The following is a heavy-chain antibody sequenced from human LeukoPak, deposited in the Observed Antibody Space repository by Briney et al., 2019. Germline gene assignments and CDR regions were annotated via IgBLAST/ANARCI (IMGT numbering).Heavy chain of an antibody. Sequence: GSLRLSCVVSGISLSNYGMTWVRQAPGKGLEWVSYISERGGSTTYAGSVKGQFTISRDTSLNTLDLQMNNLRAEDTAVYFCAKRGVVIRGILVIGYHQEAYHYDFWGQGVLVTASS. V-gene: IGHV3-23*01. CDR1: GISLSNYG. CDR2: ISERGGST. J-gene: IGHJ4*02. CDR3: AKRGVVIRGILVIGYHQEAYHYDF. D-gene: IGHD3-10*01.